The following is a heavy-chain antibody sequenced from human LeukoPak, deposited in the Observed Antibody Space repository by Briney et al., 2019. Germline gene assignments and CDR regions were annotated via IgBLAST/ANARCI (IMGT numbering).Heavy chain of an antibody. Sequence: GGSLRLSCAASGFTFSSYAMSWVRQAPGKGLEWVSAISGSGGSTYYAGSVKGRFTISRDNSKNTLYLQMNSLRAEDTAVYYCAKRSKQWLVGGLFDYWGQGTLVTVSS. CDR3: AKRSKQWLVGGLFDY. CDR1: GFTFSSYA. CDR2: ISGSGGST. J-gene: IGHJ4*02. V-gene: IGHV3-23*01. D-gene: IGHD6-19*01.